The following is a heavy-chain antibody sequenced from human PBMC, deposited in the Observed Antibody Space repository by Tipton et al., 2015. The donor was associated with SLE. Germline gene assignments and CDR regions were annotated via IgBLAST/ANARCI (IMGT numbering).Heavy chain of an antibody. CDR2: IWYDGSNK. D-gene: IGHD7-27*01. Sequence: RSLRLSCAASGFTFSSYGMHWVRQAPGKGLEWVAVIWYDGSNKYYADSVKGRFTISRDNSKNTLYLQMNSLRVEDTAVYYCARLVEGGWGYVDYWGQGTLVTVSS. V-gene: IGHV3-33*01. J-gene: IGHJ4*02. CDR3: ARLVEGGWGYVDY. CDR1: GFTFSSYG.